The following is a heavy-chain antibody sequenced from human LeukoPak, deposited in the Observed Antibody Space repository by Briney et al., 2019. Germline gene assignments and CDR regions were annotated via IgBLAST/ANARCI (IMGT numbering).Heavy chain of an antibody. Sequence: ETLSLTCTVSGGSISSYYWSWIRQLPGKGLEWIGYIYYSGSTNYDPSLKSRVTISVDTSKNQFSLKLSSVTAADTAVYYCATGGPRLDYYDSSAYYGLGAFDIWGQGTMVTVSS. CDR3: ATGGPRLDYYDSSAYYGLGAFDI. J-gene: IGHJ3*02. CDR2: IYYSGST. V-gene: IGHV4-59*01. CDR1: GGSISSYY. D-gene: IGHD3-22*01.